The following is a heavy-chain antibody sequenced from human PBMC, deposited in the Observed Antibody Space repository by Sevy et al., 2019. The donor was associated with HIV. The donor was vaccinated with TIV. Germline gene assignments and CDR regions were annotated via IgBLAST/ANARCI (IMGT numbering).Heavy chain of an antibody. J-gene: IGHJ4*02. CDR1: GFTVSSNY. Sequence: GGSLRLSCAASGFTVSSNYMSWVRQAPGKGLEWVSSISSSSSYIYYADTVKGRFTISRDNAKNSLYLQMNSLRAEDTAVYYCARDLRGITGTSFDYWGQGTLVTVSS. CDR3: ARDLRGITGTSFDY. CDR2: ISSSSSYI. D-gene: IGHD1-7*01. V-gene: IGHV3-21*01.